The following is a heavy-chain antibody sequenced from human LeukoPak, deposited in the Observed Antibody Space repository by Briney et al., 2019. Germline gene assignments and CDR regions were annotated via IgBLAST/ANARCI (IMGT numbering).Heavy chain of an antibody. Sequence: PGGSLRLSCAASGFTFSSHAMSWVRQAPGKGLEGVSDISGSGGSIYYADSVKGRFTISRDNSKNTLYLQMNGLRAEDTAVYYCAEASIATAGILDYWGQGTLVTVSS. D-gene: IGHD6-13*01. CDR2: ISGSGGSI. V-gene: IGHV3-23*01. J-gene: IGHJ4*02. CDR1: GFTFSSHA. CDR3: AEASIATAGILDY.